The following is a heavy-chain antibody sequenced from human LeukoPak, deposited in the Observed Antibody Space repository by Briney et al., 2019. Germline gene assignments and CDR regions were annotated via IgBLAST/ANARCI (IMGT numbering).Heavy chain of an antibody. V-gene: IGHV3-23*01. CDR2: ISGNGGYT. Sequence: GGSLRLSCAASGFTFSSYAMSCVRQDPGRGLEWVSAISGNGGYTWYADSMKGRFTISRDNAKNTLYLQMNSLRAEDTAVYYCASALLYGSVRDGMDVWGQGTTVTVSS. CDR1: GFTFSSYA. J-gene: IGHJ6*02. D-gene: IGHD3-10*01. CDR3: ASALLYGSVRDGMDV.